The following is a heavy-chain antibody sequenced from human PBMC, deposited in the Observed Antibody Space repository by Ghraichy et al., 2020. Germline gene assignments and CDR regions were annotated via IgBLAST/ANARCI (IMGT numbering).Heavy chain of an antibody. V-gene: IGHV3-66*02. CDR3: ARGPYSGYDGTHY. J-gene: IGHJ4*02. CDR2: IYGGGST. Sequence: GGSLRLSCAASGFTVSSNYMSWVRQAPGKGLEWVSVIYGGGSTYYADSVKGRFTISRDNSKNTLYLQMNSLRAEDTAVYYCARGPYSGYDGTHYWGQGTLVTVSS. D-gene: IGHD5-12*01. CDR1: GFTVSSNY.